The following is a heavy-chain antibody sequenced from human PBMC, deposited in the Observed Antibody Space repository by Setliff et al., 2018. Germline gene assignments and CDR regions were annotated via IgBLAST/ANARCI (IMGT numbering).Heavy chain of an antibody. CDR3: ARDPSSVAARPGY. D-gene: IGHD6-6*01. J-gene: IGHJ4*02. V-gene: IGHV4-4*07. CDR2: ISTSGNT. CDR1: GGSIINSYY. Sequence: NPSETLSLTCTVSGGSIINSYYWSWIRQPAGKGLEWIGRISTSGNTNYNPSLKSRVTVSLDTSKNQFSLKLTSMTAADTAVYYCARDPSSVAARPGYWGQGTLVTVSS.